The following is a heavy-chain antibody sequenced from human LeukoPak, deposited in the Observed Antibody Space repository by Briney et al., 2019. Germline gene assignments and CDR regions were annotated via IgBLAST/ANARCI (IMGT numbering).Heavy chain of an antibody. V-gene: IGHV4-61*02. CDR3: ARDNYSSGYYYPWFDP. Sequence: PSQTLSLTCTVSGGSISSGSYYWSWIRQPAGKALEWIGRIYTSGSTNYNPSLKSRVTISVDTSKNQFSLKLSSVTAADTAVYYCARDNYSSGYYYPWFDPWGQGTLVTVSS. CDR1: GGSISSGSYY. CDR2: IYTSGST. D-gene: IGHD3-22*01. J-gene: IGHJ5*02.